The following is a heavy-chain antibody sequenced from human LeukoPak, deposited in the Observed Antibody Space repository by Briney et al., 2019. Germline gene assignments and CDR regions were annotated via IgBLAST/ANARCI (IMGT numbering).Heavy chain of an antibody. J-gene: IGHJ3*02. V-gene: IGHV3-23*01. CDR3: ATDPLPDI. CDR2: ISGSGGGT. Sequence: GGSLRLSCTASGFIFSNYAMSWVRQAPGKGLEWVSAISGSGGGTYYADSVKGRFTSSRDNSKSTLYLQMNSLRAEDTAVYYCATDPLPDIWGQGTIVTVSS. CDR1: GFIFSNYA.